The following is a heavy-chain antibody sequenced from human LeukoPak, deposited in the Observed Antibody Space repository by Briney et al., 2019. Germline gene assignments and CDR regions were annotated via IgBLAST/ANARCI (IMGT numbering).Heavy chain of an antibody. CDR3: TRVGMVRGEPHHFDY. Sequence: RSGGSLRLSCTASGFTFGDYAMSWFRQAPGKGLEWVGFIRSEAYGGTTEYAASVKGRFTISRDDSKSIAYLQMNSLKTEDTAVYYCTRVGMVRGEPHHFDYWGQGTLVTVSS. CDR1: GFTFGDYA. J-gene: IGHJ4*02. V-gene: IGHV3-49*03. D-gene: IGHD3-10*01. CDR2: IRSEAYGGTT.